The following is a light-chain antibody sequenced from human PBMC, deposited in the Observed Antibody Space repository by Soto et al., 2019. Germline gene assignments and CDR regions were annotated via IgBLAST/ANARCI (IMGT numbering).Light chain of an antibody. CDR3: LLYYGAAGV. CDR2: NTS. Sequence: QAVVTQEPSLTVSPGGTVTLTCASSTGAATSGYYPNWFQQKPGQAPRALIYNTSNKHSWTPARFSGSLLGGKAALTLSGVQPEDEAEYYCLLYYGAAGVFGGGTKVTVL. V-gene: IGLV7-43*01. J-gene: IGLJ2*01. CDR1: TGAATSGYY.